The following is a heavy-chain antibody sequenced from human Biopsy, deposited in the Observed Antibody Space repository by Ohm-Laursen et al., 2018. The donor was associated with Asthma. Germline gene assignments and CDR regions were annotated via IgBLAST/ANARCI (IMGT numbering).Heavy chain of an antibody. CDR2: VSWNSGSI. CDR3: VKDIRLQLWGFDS. CDR1: GFVFSQCG. D-gene: IGHD6-13*01. V-gene: IGHV3-9*01. Sequence: SSLTLSCAASGFVFSQCGMHWVRQAPGKGLERVSGVSWNSGSIDYADSVKGRFTISRDNAKNSLYLQMNSLRGADTALYYCVKDIRLQLWGFDSWGQGTLVTVSS. J-gene: IGHJ4*02.